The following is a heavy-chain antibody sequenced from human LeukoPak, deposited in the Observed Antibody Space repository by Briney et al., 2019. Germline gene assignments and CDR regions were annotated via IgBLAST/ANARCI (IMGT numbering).Heavy chain of an antibody. D-gene: IGHD5-18*01. CDR3: ARDHRGYNYDYPYFDY. V-gene: IGHV4-34*01. CDR1: GGSFSGYY. CDR2: INHSGST. Sequence: SETLSLTCAVYGGSFSGYYWSWIRQPPGKGLEWIGEINHSGSTNYNPSLKSRVTISVDTSKNQFSLKLSSVTAADTAVYYCARDHRGYNYDYPYFDYWGQGTLVTVSS. J-gene: IGHJ4*02.